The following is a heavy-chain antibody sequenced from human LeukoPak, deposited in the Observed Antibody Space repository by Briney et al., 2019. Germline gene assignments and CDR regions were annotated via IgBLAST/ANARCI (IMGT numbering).Heavy chain of an antibody. D-gene: IGHD6-13*01. CDR1: GYTFTDYY. CDR2: ISPNSGGT. CDR3: ARGVAAVGGRWIDP. V-gene: IGHV1-2*02. J-gene: IGHJ5*02. Sequence: ASVKVSCKASGYTFTDYYIHWVRQAPGQGLEWMGWISPNSGGTNYAQKFQGRVAMTRDTSISTAYMELSRLTSDDTAVYYCARGVAAVGGRWIDPWGQGTLVTVSS.